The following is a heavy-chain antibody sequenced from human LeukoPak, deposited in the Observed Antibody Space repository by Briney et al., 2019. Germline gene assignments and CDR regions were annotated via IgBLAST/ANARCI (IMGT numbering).Heavy chain of an antibody. CDR3: AKDLAVVTATILDY. CDR1: GFTFSSYA. D-gene: IGHD2-21*02. Sequence: GGSLRLSCVASGFTFSSYAMSWVRQAPGKGLEWVSGISARGGRTNYADTVKGRFTISRDNSKNTLLLQMNSLRAEDTAIYYCAKDLAVVTATILDYWGQGTLVTVPS. CDR2: ISARGGRT. J-gene: IGHJ4*02. V-gene: IGHV3-23*01.